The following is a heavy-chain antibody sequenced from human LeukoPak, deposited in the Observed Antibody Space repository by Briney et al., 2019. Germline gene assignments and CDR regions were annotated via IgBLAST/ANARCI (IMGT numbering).Heavy chain of an antibody. CDR1: GYTFTSYG. D-gene: IGHD3-3*01. CDR2: ISAYNSNT. J-gene: IGHJ4*02. V-gene: IGHV1-18*01. CDR3: AMGVLEWFPFDY. Sequence: ASVKFSCKASGYTFTSYGISWVRQAPGQGLKWMGWISAYNSNTNYAQKLQGRVTMTTDTSTSTAYMELRSLRSDDTAVYYCAMGVLEWFPFDYWGQGTLVTVSS.